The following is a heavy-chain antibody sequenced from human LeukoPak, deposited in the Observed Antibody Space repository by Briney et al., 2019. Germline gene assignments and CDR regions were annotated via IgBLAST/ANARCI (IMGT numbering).Heavy chain of an antibody. CDR3: AKDPVTMVREYYFDY. Sequence: PGGSLRLSCAASGFTFSSYAMSWVRQAPGKGLEWVSAISGSGGSRYYADSVKGRFTISRDNSKNTLYLQMNSLRPEDTAVYYCAKDPVTMVREYYFDYWGQGTLVTVSS. J-gene: IGHJ4*02. CDR2: ISGSGGSR. CDR1: GFTFSSYA. V-gene: IGHV3-23*01. D-gene: IGHD3-10*01.